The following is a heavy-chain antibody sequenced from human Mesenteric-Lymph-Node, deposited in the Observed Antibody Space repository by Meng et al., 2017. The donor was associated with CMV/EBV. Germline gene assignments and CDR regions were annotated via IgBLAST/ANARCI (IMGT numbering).Heavy chain of an antibody. CDR3: ARDRIVGGYYYYGMDV. Sequence: SETLSLTCAVYGGSFSGYYWTWIRQPPGKGLEWIGEISHSANTNSNPSLKSRVTISVDTSKNQFSLKLNYVTAADTAVYYCARDRIVGGYYYYGMDVWGQGTTVTVSS. CDR2: ISHSANT. J-gene: IGHJ6*02. CDR1: GGSFSGYY. D-gene: IGHD1-26*01. V-gene: IGHV4-34*01.